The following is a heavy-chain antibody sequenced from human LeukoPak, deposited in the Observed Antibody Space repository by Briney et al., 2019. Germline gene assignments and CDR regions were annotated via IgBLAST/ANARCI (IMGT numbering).Heavy chain of an antibody. CDR1: GFTFSSYW. J-gene: IGHJ4*02. D-gene: IGHD2-21*01. CDR2: IKQDGSEK. CDR3: AKAPVTSCRGAYCYPFDY. V-gene: IGHV3-7*03. Sequence: GGSLRLSCAASGFTFSSYWMSWVRQAPGKGLEWVANIKQDGSEKYYVDSVKGRFTISRDNVKNSLYLQMNSLRAEDAAVYYCAKAPVTSCRGAYCYPFDYWGQGTLVTVSS.